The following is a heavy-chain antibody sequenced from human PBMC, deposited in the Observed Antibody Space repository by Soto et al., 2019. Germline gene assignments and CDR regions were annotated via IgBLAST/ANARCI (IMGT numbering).Heavy chain of an antibody. CDR3: ARSPMVPEPVDH. V-gene: IGHV1-18*04. J-gene: IGHJ4*02. CDR1: GYPFSSHG. Sequence: QVQLVQSGAEVKMPGASVKVSCKASGYPFSSHGFTWVRQAPGQGLEWMGWISIYNGNTHYAQKFQRRLTLTTDESTSTAYLELTSLTSDDTAVYYCARSPMVPEPVDHWGQGTLVTVSS. CDR2: ISIYNGNT. D-gene: IGHD3-10*01.